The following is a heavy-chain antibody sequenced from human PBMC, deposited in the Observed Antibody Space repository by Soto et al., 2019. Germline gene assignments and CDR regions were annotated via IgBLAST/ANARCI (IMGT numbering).Heavy chain of an antibody. CDR1: GYTFTDYY. D-gene: IGHD3-10*01. V-gene: IGHV1-2*02. Sequence: ASVKVSCKASGYTFTDYYMHWVRQAPGQGLECMGWINPNSGGTNYAQKFQDRVTMTRDTSISTAYMELRRLRSDDTAVYHCARDGRSLWFGESFDYWGQGTLVTVSS. J-gene: IGHJ4*02. CDR3: ARDGRSLWFGESFDY. CDR2: INPNSGGT.